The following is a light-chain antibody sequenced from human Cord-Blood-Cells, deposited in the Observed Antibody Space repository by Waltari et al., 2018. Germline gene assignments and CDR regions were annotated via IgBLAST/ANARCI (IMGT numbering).Light chain of an antibody. Sequence: DIAMTQSPDSLAVSLGETATLTFHSSQSVLYSSNNKNYLAWYQQKQGQPPKLLFYWASTRESGVPDRFSGRGSGTDFTLTISSLQAEDVAVYYCQQYYSTPYTFGQGTKLEIK. J-gene: IGKJ2*01. V-gene: IGKV4-1*01. CDR2: WAS. CDR3: QQYYSTPYT. CDR1: QSVLYSSNNKNY.